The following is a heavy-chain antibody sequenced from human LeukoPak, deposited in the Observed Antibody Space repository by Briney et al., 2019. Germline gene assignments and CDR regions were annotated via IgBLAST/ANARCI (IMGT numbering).Heavy chain of an antibody. D-gene: IGHD1-14*01. CDR1: GHSFSSGGYY. CDR2: IYYSGST. J-gene: IGHJ3*02. Sequence: PSETLSLTCTVSGHSFSSGGYYWSWIRQHPGKGLVWNWYIYYSGSTYYNPSLKSRVTISADTTKNQFSLKLSSVTAADTAVYYCARGEVTPSITEAFDIWGQGTMVTVSS. V-gene: IGHV4-31*03. CDR3: ARGEVTPSITEAFDI.